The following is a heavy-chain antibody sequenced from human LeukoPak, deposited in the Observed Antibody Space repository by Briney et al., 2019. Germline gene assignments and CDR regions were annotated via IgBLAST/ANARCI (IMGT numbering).Heavy chain of an antibody. Sequence: PGGSLRLSCAASGFTFSSYWMHWVRQAPGEGLVWVSRINSDGSSTSYADSVKGRFTISRDNAKNTLYLQMSSLRAEDTAVYYCARDAGLELLYYFDYWGRGILVTVSS. D-gene: IGHD1-7*01. CDR1: GFTFSSYW. CDR2: INSDGSST. J-gene: IGHJ4*02. CDR3: ARDAGLELLYYFDY. V-gene: IGHV3-74*01.